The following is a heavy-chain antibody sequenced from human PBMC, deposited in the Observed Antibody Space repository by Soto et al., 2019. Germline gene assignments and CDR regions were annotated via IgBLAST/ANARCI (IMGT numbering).Heavy chain of an antibody. J-gene: IGHJ4*02. Sequence: ASVKVSCKASGYTFTSYAMHWVRQPPGQRLEWMGWINAGNGNTKYSQKFQGRVTITRDTSASTAYMELSSLRSEDTAVYYCARGRFRFTLPPDYWSQGTLVTVSS. D-gene: IGHD3-10*01. CDR3: ARGRFRFTLPPDY. V-gene: IGHV1-3*01. CDR2: INAGNGNT. CDR1: GYTFTSYA.